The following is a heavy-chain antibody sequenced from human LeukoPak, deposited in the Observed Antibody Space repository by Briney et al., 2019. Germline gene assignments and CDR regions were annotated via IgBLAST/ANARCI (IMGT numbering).Heavy chain of an antibody. CDR3: AARPSSYTIFAF. CDR1: GFTFSSYD. CDR2: VSGGGGTT. V-gene: IGHV3-23*01. D-gene: IGHD3-16*02. Sequence: PGGSLRLSCAASGFTFSSYDMNWVRQAPGKGLEWVSAVSGGGGTTYYADSVKGRFTLSRDNSKNTLYLQMNSLRAEDTAVYYCAARPSSYTIFAFWGQGTLVTVSS. J-gene: IGHJ4*02.